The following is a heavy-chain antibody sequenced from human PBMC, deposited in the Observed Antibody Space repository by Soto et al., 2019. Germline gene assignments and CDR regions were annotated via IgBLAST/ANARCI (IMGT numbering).Heavy chain of an antibody. D-gene: IGHD6-6*01. CDR1: GYTFTGYY. V-gene: IGHV1-2*02. J-gene: IGHJ4*02. Sequence: ASVKVSCKASGYTFTGYYMHWVRQAPGQGLEWMGWINPNSGGTNYAQKFQGRVTMTRDTSISTAYMELSRLRSDDTAVYYCAREDWRSSSSYFDYWGQGTLVTVSS. CDR3: AREDWRSSSSYFDY. CDR2: INPNSGGT.